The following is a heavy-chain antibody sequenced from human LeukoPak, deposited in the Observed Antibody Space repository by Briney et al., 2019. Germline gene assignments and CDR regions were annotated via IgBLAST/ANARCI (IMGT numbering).Heavy chain of an antibody. Sequence: SETLSLTCTVSGVSISSYYWSWIRQPPGKGLEWIGYIYYSGSTNYNPSLKSRVTISVDTSKNQFSLKLSSVTAADTAVYYCARVRGLIKYCSGGSCYYDYWGQGTLVTVSS. V-gene: IGHV4-59*01. J-gene: IGHJ4*02. CDR1: GVSISSYY. D-gene: IGHD2-15*01. CDR2: IYYSGST. CDR3: ARVRGLIKYCSGGSCYYDY.